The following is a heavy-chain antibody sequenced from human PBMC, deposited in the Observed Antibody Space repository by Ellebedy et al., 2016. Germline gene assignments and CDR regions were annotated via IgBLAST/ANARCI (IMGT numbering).Heavy chain of an antibody. CDR3: ARYITMVRGVIITSNWFDP. D-gene: IGHD3-10*01. CDR1: GGSISSYY. V-gene: IGHV4-59*01. J-gene: IGHJ5*02. CDR2: IYYSGST. Sequence: SETLSLXXTVSGGSISSYYWSWIRQPPGKGLEWIGYIYYSGSTNYTPSLKSRVTISVDTSKNQFSLKLSSVTAADTAVYYCARYITMVRGVIITSNWFDPWGQGTLVTVSS.